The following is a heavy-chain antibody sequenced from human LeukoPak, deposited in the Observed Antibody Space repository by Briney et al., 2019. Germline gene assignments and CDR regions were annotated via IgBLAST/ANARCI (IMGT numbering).Heavy chain of an antibody. D-gene: IGHD6-19*01. CDR1: GYTFTYYA. Sequence: VASVKVSCKASGYTFTYYAISWVRQAPGQGLEWMGWVSAYNGNTNYAQKLQGRVTMTTDTSTSTAYMEVRSLRSDDTAVYYCAREPYSCGYYYYFDSWGQGTLVTVSS. CDR2: VSAYNGNT. V-gene: IGHV1-18*01. CDR3: AREPYSCGYYYYFDS. J-gene: IGHJ4*02.